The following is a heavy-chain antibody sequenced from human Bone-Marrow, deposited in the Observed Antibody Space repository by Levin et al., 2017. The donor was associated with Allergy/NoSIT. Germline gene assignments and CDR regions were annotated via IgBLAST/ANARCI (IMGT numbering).Heavy chain of an antibody. CDR1: GFSLNTNGMR. J-gene: IGHJ6*02. CDR3: ARTYRSLAGPYGLDV. V-gene: IGHV2-70*04. CDR2: IDWDDDK. Sequence: SGPTLVKPTQTLTLTCTFSGFSLNTNGMRVNWIRQPPGNALEWLARIDWDDDKFYTTSLKTRLSISRDTSKNQVVLTMTKMDPVEAGTYYYARTYRSLAGPYGLDVWGQGTTVTVSS. D-gene: IGHD6-19*01.